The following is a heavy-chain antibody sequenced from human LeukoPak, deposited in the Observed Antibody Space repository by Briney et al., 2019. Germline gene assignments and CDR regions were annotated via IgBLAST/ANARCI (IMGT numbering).Heavy chain of an antibody. Sequence: PSETPSLTCTVSYVSINSYYWSWIRQPPGKGLEWIGYIYYSGSTNYNPSLKSRVTMSADTSKNQFSLKLSPVTAADTAVYCCARVPRSYYYYYYMDVWGKGTTVTVSS. J-gene: IGHJ6*03. CDR1: YVSINSYY. CDR2: IYYSGST. CDR3: ARVPRSYYYYYYMDV. V-gene: IGHV4-59*01.